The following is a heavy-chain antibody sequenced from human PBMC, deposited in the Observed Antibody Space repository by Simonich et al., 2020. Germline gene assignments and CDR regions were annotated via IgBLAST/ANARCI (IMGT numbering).Heavy chain of an antibody. CDR2: IYHSGRT. V-gene: IGHV4-38-2*01. J-gene: IGHJ6*02. Sequence: QVQLQESGPGLVKPSETLSLTCAVSGSSISSGYYWGWIRQPPGKGLEWIGSIYHSGRTYYNPSLKSRVTIAVDTSKNQFSLKLSSVTAADTAVYYCARVGYSNYYYYGMDVWGQGTTVTVSS. CDR1: GSSISSGYY. CDR3: ARVGYSNYYYYGMDV. D-gene: IGHD6-13*01.